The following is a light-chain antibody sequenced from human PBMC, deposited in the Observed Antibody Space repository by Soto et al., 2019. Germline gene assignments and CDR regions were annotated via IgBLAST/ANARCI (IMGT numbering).Light chain of an antibody. CDR3: QQYCTSPLT. CDR1: QSVGSTY. J-gene: IGKJ3*01. V-gene: IGKV3-20*01. Sequence: EIVLTQSPGTLSLSPGERATLSCRASQSVGSTYLAWYQQKPGQAPKLLIYGVSSRATGIPDRFSGSGSGTDFTLTISRLEPEDFAVSYCQQYCTSPLTLGPGTKVDI. CDR2: GVS.